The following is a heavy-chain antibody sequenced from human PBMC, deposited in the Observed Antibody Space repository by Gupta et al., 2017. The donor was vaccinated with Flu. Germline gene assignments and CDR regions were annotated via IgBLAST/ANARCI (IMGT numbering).Heavy chain of an antibody. V-gene: IGHV3-21*01. Sequence: EVQLVESGGGLVKPGGSLTISCAASGFVFSAFSMNWVRQPPGKGLGGVSSIRGESEFIYGAASWKGRFTIERDNGKKALFLHMSSLRDEDAAVYYCVREMYGESSGPNMEQWGQVTPVTVS. CDR2: IRGESEFI. CDR3: VREMYGESSGPNMEQ. J-gene: IGHJ1*01. D-gene: IGHD3-22*01. CDR1: GFVFSAFS.